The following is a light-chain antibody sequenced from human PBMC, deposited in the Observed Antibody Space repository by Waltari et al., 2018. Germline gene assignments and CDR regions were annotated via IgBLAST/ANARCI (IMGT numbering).Light chain of an antibody. V-gene: IGLV2-11*01. J-gene: IGLJ3*02. CDR1: SSDVGGYNY. CDR3: CSYAGSITFWV. CDR2: DVT. Sequence: QSALTQPRSVSGSPGQSVTISCTGTSSDVGGYNYVPWYQHHPGKAPKLIIYDVTKRPSGVPDGFSASKSDNTASLTISGLQAEDEADYYCCSYAGSITFWVFGGGTKLTVL.